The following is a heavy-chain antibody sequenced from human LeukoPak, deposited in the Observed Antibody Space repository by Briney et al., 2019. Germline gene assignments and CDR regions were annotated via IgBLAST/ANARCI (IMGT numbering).Heavy chain of an antibody. D-gene: IGHD2-2*01. J-gene: IGHJ5*02. CDR2: IRYDGSNK. CDR1: GFTFSSYG. V-gene: IGHV3-30*02. Sequence: GGSLRLSCAASGFTFSSYGMHWVRQAPGKGLEWVAFIRYDGSNKYYADSVKGRFTISRDNSKNTLYLQMNSLRAEDTAVYYCAKDVDQLLPRGWFDPWGQGTLVTVSS. CDR3: AKDVDQLLPRGWFDP.